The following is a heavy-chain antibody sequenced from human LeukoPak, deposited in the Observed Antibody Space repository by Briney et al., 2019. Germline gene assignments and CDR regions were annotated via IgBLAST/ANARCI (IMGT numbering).Heavy chain of an antibody. D-gene: IGHD6-19*01. J-gene: IGHJ4*02. CDR1: GFTFDDYA. Sequence: GGSLRLSCAASGFTFDDYAMHWVRQAPGKGLEWVSGISWNSGSIGYADSVKGRFTISRDNAKNSPYLQMNSLRAEDTALYYCAKDISGYSSGWFWGQGTLVTVSS. CDR3: AKDISGYSSGWF. V-gene: IGHV3-9*01. CDR2: ISWNSGSI.